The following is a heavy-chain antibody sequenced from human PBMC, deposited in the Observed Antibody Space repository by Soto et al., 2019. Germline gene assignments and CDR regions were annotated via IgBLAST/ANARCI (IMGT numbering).Heavy chain of an antibody. V-gene: IGHV3-74*01. Sequence: EVQLVESGGGLVQPGGSLRLSCAASGFTSSSYWIHWVRQAPGKGLVWVSRISNDGSSTNYADSVKGRFTISRDNAKNTVYLQMNSLRAEDTAVYYCARDTYYYDGSDHFSADAFDIWGQGKMVTVSS. CDR3: ARDTYYYDGSDHFSADAFDI. CDR2: ISNDGSST. J-gene: IGHJ3*02. D-gene: IGHD3-22*01. CDR1: GFTSSSYW.